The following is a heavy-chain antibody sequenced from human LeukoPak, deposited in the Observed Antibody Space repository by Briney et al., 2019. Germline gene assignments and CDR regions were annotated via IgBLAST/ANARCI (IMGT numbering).Heavy chain of an antibody. CDR3: ARDYVDYYDSSGSIY. CDR1: GFTFSDYY. J-gene: IGHJ4*02. D-gene: IGHD3-22*01. CDR2: ISSSGSTI. V-gene: IGHV3-11*04. Sequence: PGGSLRLSCAASGFTFSDYYMSWIRQAPGKGLGWVSYISSSGSTIYYADSVKGRFTISRDNAKNSLYLQMNSLRAEDTAVYYCARDYVDYYDSSGSIYWGQGTLVTVSS.